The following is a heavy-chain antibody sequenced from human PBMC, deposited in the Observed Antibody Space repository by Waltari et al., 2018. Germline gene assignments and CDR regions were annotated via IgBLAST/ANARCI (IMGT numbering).Heavy chain of an antibody. CDR3: VREVSGGDEWTHYFNGLDV. CDR2: LQTNIGMP. V-gene: IGHV7-4-1*02. J-gene: IGHJ6*02. D-gene: IGHD2-21*01. CDR1: GYTFTGYV. Sequence: QVQLVQSGSELKNPGASERISCTASGYTFTGYVINWLRQAPGQVLHWMGCLQTNIGMPTYAQGFTGRFVFSVDMSASTAYLQISDLQSEDTGLYFCVREVSGGDEWTHYFNGLDVWGQGTTVTVSS.